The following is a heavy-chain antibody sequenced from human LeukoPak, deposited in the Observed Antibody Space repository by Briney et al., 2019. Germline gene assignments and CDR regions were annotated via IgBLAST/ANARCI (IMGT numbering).Heavy chain of an antibody. J-gene: IGHJ4*02. D-gene: IGHD6-13*01. CDR2: IKEDGSQR. V-gene: IGHV3-7*01. Sequence: GGSLRLSCAASGFTFSRSWMSWVRQAPGKGLEWVANIKEDGSQRNYMDSVKGRFTISRDNAMNSVFLQMISLRAEDTAVYYCARDRGYNSFDYWGQGTLVTVSS. CDR1: GFTFSRSW. CDR3: ARDRGYNSFDY.